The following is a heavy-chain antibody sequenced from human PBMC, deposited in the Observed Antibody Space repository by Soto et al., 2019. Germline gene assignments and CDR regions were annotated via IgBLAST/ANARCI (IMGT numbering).Heavy chain of an antibody. D-gene: IGHD2-8*01. CDR3: VRLIGNSWLDS. J-gene: IGHJ5*01. CDR1: GGSVSTNSGT. Sequence: SQALLLPFAISGGSVSTNSGTWNWNRQAPSRGLEWLGRTYYRSKWFNDYAVSVKGRIAINPDTSNNQLSLQLNSVTPDDTAVYYCVRLIGNSWLDSWGQGTLVTVSS. V-gene: IGHV6-1*01. CDR2: TYYRSKWFN.